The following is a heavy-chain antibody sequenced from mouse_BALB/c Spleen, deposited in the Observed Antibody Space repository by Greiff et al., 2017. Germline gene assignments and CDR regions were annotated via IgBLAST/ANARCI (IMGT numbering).Heavy chain of an antibody. Sequence: ESGPGLVKPSQSLSLTCSVTGYSITSGYYWNWIRQFPGNKLEWMGYISYDGSNNYNPSLKNRISITRDTSKNQFFLKLNSVTTEDTATYYCARGNYEGYPWYLDVWGAGTTVTVSS. D-gene: IGHD2-3*01. J-gene: IGHJ1*01. V-gene: IGHV3-6*02. CDR3: ARGNYEGYPWYLDV. CDR2: ISYDGSN. CDR1: GYSITSGYY.